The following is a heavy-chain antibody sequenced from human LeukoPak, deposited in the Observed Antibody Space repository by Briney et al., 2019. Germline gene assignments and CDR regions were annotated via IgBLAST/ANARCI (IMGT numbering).Heavy chain of an antibody. CDR3: ARWHPFGRIVDY. CDR2: INPNSGGT. Sequence: ASVKVSCKASGYTFTGYYMHWVRQAPGQGLEWMGWINPNSGGTNYAQKFQGRVTMTRDTSTSTVYMELSSLRSEDTAVYYCARWHPFGRIVDYWGQGTLVTVSS. J-gene: IGHJ4*02. D-gene: IGHD3/OR15-3a*01. CDR1: GYTFTGYY. V-gene: IGHV1-2*02.